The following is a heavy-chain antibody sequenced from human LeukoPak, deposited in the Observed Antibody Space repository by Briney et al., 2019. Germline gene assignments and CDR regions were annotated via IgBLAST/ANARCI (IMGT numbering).Heavy chain of an antibody. Sequence: SGGSLSLSFAASGFTFSSYSMNWVRQAPGKGLEWVSSISSSSSYIYYADSVKGRFTISRDNAKNSLYLQMNSLRAEDTAVYYCARSAPYSYYGMDVWGQGTTVTVSS. J-gene: IGHJ6*02. V-gene: IGHV3-21*01. CDR1: GFTFSSYS. CDR2: ISSSSSYI. CDR3: ARSAPYSYYGMDV.